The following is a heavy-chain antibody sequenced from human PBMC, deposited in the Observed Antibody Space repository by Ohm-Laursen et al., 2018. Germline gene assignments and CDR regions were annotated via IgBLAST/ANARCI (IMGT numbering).Heavy chain of an antibody. V-gene: IGHV1-46*01. D-gene: IGHD2-21*02. CDR2: INPSGGST. CDR1: GYTFTSYY. Sequence: GASVKVSCKASGYTFTSYYMHWVRQAPGQGLEWMGIINPSGGSTIYAQKFQGRVTMTRDTSTSTVYMELSSLRSADTAVYYCAREPGDLHHYQYGIDVWGQGTTVTVSS. CDR3: AREPGDLHHYQYGIDV. J-gene: IGHJ6*02.